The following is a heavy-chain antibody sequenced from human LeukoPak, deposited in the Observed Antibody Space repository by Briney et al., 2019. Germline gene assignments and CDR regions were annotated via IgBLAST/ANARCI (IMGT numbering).Heavy chain of an antibody. V-gene: IGHV3-33*01. J-gene: IGHJ3*02. Sequence: GGSLRLSCAASGFTFSSYGMHWVRQAPGKGLEWVAVIWYDGSNKYYADSVKGRFTISRDNSKNTLYMQMNSLRAEDTAVYYCARGYYYGSGRPFDIWGQGTMVTVSS. CDR1: GFTFSSYG. CDR2: IWYDGSNK. CDR3: ARGYYYGSGRPFDI. D-gene: IGHD3-10*01.